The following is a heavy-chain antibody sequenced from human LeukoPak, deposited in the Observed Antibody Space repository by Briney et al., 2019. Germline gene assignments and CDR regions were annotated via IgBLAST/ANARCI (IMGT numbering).Heavy chain of an antibody. CDR3: AKTKGSSWYWPAFDI. Sequence: GGSLRLSCAASGFTFSTYWMSWVRQAPGKGLEWVANIKQDGSEKYYVDSVKGRFTISRDNAKNSLYLQMNSLRAEDTAVYYCAKTKGSSWYWPAFDIWGQGTMVTVSS. V-gene: IGHV3-7*01. CDR2: IKQDGSEK. J-gene: IGHJ3*02. D-gene: IGHD6-13*01. CDR1: GFTFSTYW.